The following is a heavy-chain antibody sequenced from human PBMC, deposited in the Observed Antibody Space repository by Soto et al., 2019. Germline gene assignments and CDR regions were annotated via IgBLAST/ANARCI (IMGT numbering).Heavy chain of an antibody. D-gene: IGHD6-19*01. Sequence: QVQLVQSGAEVKKPGASVKVSCKASGYTFTSYGISWVRQAPGQGLEWMGWISAYNGNTNYAQKLQGRVTMTTDTSTSTAYMALRSMRADDTAVYYCARSTSRGWRPDAFDIWGQGTMVTVSS. J-gene: IGHJ3*02. V-gene: IGHV1-18*01. CDR1: GYTFTSYG. CDR2: ISAYNGNT. CDR3: ARSTSRGWRPDAFDI.